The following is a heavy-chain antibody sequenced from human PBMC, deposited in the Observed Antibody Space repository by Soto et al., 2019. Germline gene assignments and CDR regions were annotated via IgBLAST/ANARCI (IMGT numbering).Heavy chain of an antibody. Sequence: QITLKESGPTLVKPTQTLTLTCSFSGFSLSSVGVGVGWIRQPPGKALEWLALIYWDDDKRYSPSLKSRPTITKDAAKNQVVLTMTRSDPVDTATYYGAHTLDWGEGRFDYWGQGTLVTVSS. J-gene: IGHJ4*02. V-gene: IGHV2-5*02. D-gene: IGHD7-27*01. CDR2: IYWDDDK. CDR3: AHTLDWGEGRFDY. CDR1: GFSLSSVGVG.